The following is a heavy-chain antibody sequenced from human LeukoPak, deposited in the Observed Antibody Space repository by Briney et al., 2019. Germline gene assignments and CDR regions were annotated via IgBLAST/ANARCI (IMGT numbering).Heavy chain of an antibody. CDR1: EFTFSGHW. J-gene: IGHJ3*02. CDR3: AGVDAAMPDAFDI. Sequence: GGSLRLSCAASEFTFSGHWMSWVRQAPGKGLEWVAHINQDGSERLYVDSVKGRFTISRDNAKNSLYLQMNSLRADDTAVYYCAGVDAAMPDAFDIWGQGTTVTVSS. CDR2: INQDGSER. D-gene: IGHD5-18*01. V-gene: IGHV3-7*04.